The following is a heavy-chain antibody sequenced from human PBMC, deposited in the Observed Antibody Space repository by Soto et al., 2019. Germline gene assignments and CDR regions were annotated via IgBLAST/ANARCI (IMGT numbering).Heavy chain of an antibody. V-gene: IGHV4-59*08. CDR1: GGSISSYY. CDR3: ARRESGYYGSGRYSTRNWCDP. D-gene: IGHD3-10*01. Sequence: SETLSLTCTVSGGSISSYYWSWIRQPPGKGLEWIGYIYYSGSTNYNPSLKSRVTISVDTSKNQFSLKLSSVTAADTAVYYCARRESGYYGSGRYSTRNWCDPWGQGTLVTVS. CDR2: IYYSGST. J-gene: IGHJ5*02.